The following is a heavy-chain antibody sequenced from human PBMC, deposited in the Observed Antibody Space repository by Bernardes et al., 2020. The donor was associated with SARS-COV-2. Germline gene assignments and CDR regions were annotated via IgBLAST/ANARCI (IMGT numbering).Heavy chain of an antibody. J-gene: IGHJ5*02. CDR2: IYYSGST. Sequence: SETLSLTCTVSGGSINSGGYYWSWIRQHPGKGLEWIGYIYYSGSTYYNPSLKSRVTISVDTSKNQFSLKLSSVTAADTAVYYCARAPKQRITIFGVVGWFDPWGQGTLVTVSS. D-gene: IGHD3-3*01. CDR3: ARAPKQRITIFGVVGWFDP. V-gene: IGHV4-31*03. CDR1: GGSINSGGYY.